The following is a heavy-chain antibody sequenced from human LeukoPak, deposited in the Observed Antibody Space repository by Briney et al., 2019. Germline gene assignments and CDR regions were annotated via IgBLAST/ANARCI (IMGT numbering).Heavy chain of an antibody. Sequence: ASVKVSCKASGYTFTSYYMHWVRQAPGQGLEWMGIINPSGGSTSYTQKFQGGVTMTRDTSTSTVYMELSSLRSEDTAVYYCAREGFPPKISDFWSGLGPYYYYGMDVWGQGTTVTVSS. CDR2: INPSGGST. J-gene: IGHJ6*02. CDR1: GYTFTSYY. D-gene: IGHD3-3*01. CDR3: AREGFPPKISDFWSGLGPYYYYGMDV. V-gene: IGHV1-46*01.